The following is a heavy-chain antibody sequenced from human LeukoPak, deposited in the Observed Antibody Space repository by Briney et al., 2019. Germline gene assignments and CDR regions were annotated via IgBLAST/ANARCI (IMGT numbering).Heavy chain of an antibody. CDR2: ISAYNGNT. CDR1: GYTFTSYG. Sequence: ASVKVSCKASGYTFTSYGISWVRQAPGQGLEWMGWISAYNGNTNYAQKLQGRVTMTTDTSTSTAHMELRSLRSDDTAVYYCARDHTVHCSGGSCYSGGFDPWGQGTLVTVSS. CDR3: ARDHTVHCSGGSCYSGGFDP. V-gene: IGHV1-18*01. J-gene: IGHJ5*02. D-gene: IGHD2-15*01.